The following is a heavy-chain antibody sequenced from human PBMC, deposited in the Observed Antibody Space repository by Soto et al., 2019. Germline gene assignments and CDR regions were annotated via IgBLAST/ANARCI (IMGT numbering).Heavy chain of an antibody. CDR2: ISSSSSTI. V-gene: IGHV3-48*02. J-gene: IGHJ4*02. CDR3: ATLRGDYDYVWGSYRYPFDY. Sequence: EVQLVESGGGLVQPGGSLRLSCAASGFTFSSYSMNWFRQAPGKGLEWVSYISSSSSTIYYADSVKGRFNISRDNAKNSLYMQMNSLRDEDTAVYYCATLRGDYDYVWGSYRYPFDYWGQGTLVTVSS. D-gene: IGHD3-16*02. CDR1: GFTFSSYS.